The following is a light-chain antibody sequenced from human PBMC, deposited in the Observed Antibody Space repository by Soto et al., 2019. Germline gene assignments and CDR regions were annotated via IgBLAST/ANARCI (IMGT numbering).Light chain of an antibody. Sequence: EIVLTQSPATLSLSPGERATLSCRASQSINSYLAWYQQKPGQAPRLLIYGASNRATGIPARFSGSGSGTDFTLTVSSLEPEDSAVYYCQHRYNWPRTFGQGTKVDIK. CDR1: QSINSY. CDR3: QHRYNWPRT. J-gene: IGKJ1*01. V-gene: IGKV3-11*01. CDR2: GAS.